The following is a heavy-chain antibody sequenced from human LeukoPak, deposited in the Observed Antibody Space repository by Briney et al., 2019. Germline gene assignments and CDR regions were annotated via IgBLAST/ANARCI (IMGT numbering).Heavy chain of an antibody. CDR2: IYYSGAT. V-gene: IGHV4-59*01. CDR3: ARVFDSGSQAYFYYMDV. J-gene: IGHJ6*03. Sequence: SETLSLTCTVSGGSMNSYYWSWIRQPPGKPLEWIAYIYYSGATNYNPSLKSRLTISIDTSKNQFSLKLSSVTAADTAVYYCARVFDSGSQAYFYYMDVWGKGTTVTISS. CDR1: GGSMNSYY. D-gene: IGHD3-10*01.